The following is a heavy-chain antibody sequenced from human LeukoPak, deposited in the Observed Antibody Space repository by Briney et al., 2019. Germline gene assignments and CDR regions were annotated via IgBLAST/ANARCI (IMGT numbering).Heavy chain of an antibody. Sequence: PGGSLRLSCAASGFTFSSYAMSWVRQAPGKGLEWVSAISGSGGSTYYADTVKGRFTISRDNSKNTLSLQMNSLRAEDTAVYYCAKGSAVAAPRNWFDPWGRGTLVTVSS. CDR1: GFTFSSYA. J-gene: IGHJ5*02. CDR3: AKGSAVAAPRNWFDP. D-gene: IGHD6-19*01. CDR2: ISGSGGST. V-gene: IGHV3-23*01.